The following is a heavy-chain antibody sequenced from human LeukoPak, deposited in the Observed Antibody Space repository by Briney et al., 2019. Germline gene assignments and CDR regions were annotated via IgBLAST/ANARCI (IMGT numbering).Heavy chain of an antibody. CDR1: GYTFTSYG. CDR3: ARSLGGPYDAFDI. D-gene: IGHD1-26*01. J-gene: IGHJ3*02. CDR2: ISAYNGNT. V-gene: IGHV1-18*01. Sequence: GASVKVSCNASGYTFTSYGIRWVRQAPGQGLEWVGWISAYNGNTNYAQKYQGRVTMTTDTSTSTAYMELRSLRSDDTAVYYCARSLGGPYDAFDIWGQGTTVTVSS.